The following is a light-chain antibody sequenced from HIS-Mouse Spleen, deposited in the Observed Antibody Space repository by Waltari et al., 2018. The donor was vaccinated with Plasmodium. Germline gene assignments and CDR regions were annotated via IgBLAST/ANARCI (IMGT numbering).Light chain of an antibody. Sequence: NFMLTQPHSVSESPGKTVTISCTRSSGSIASNYVQWYQQRPGSAPTTVIYEDNQRTSGGPDRFSGSIYSSCNSASLPSSGVKTEDEADYYCQSYGSSNQVFGGGTKLTVL. CDR1: SGSIASNY. CDR2: EDN. J-gene: IGLJ3*02. CDR3: QSYGSSNQV. V-gene: IGLV6-57*04.